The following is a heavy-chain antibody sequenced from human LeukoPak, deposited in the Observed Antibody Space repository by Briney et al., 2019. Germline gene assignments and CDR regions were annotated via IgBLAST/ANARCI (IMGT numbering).Heavy chain of an antibody. CDR1: RYTSTADY. D-gene: IGHD6-19*01. CDR3: ARIELSYSSGP. CDR2: INPNSGGT. V-gene: IGHV1-2*02. Sequence: ASVKDSCKASRYTSTADYMHWVRQTPGQGLEWMGWINPNSGGTNYAQKFQGRVTMTRDTSISTAYMELSRLRSGDTAVYYCARIELSYSSGPWGQGTLVTVSS. J-gene: IGHJ5*02.